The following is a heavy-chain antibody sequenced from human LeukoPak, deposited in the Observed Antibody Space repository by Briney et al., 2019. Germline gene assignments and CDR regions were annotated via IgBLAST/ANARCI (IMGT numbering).Heavy chain of an antibody. Sequence: SVKVSCKASGGTFSSYAISWVRQAPGQGLEWMGGIIPIFGTANYAQKFQGRVTITTDESTSTAYMELSSLRSEDTAVYYCARASIAAAGAPQENYYYYMDVWGQGTTVTVSS. V-gene: IGHV1-69*05. CDR2: IIPIFGTA. D-gene: IGHD6-13*01. CDR1: GGTFSSYA. J-gene: IGHJ6*03. CDR3: ARASIAAAGAPQENYYYYMDV.